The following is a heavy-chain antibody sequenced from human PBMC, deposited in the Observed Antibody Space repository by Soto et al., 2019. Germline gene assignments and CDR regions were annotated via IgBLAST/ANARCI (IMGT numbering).Heavy chain of an antibody. CDR2: INFGGST. CDR3: AREEVPQWFTRGYYGLDV. J-gene: IGHJ6*02. V-gene: IGHV4-34*01. CDR1: GGSLSGYY. D-gene: IGHD2-2*01. Sequence: SETLSLTCAVYGGSLSGYYWTWIRQPPGKGLEWIGEINFGGSTNYNPSLRGRVTISVDTSKNQFSLNLRSVTAADTAVYYCAREEVPQWFTRGYYGLDVWGQGTMVTVSS.